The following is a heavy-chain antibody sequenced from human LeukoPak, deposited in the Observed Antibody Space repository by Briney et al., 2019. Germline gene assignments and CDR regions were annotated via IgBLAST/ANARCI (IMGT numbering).Heavy chain of an antibody. D-gene: IGHD2-15*01. CDR3: ARVVCSGGSCYSASDAFDI. CDR1: GFTFSSYS. J-gene: IGHJ3*02. Sequence: GGSLRLSCAASGFTFSSYSMNWVRQAPGKGLEWVSYISSSGSTIYYADSVKGRFTISRDNAKNSLYLQMNSLRAEDTAVYYCARVVCSGGSCYSASDAFDIWGQGTMVTVSS. V-gene: IGHV3-48*01. CDR2: ISSSGSTI.